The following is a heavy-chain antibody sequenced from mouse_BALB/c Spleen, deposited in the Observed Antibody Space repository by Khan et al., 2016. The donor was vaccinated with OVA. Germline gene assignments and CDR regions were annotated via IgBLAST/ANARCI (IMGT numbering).Heavy chain of an antibody. J-gene: IGHJ4*01. V-gene: IGHV1S137*01. D-gene: IGHD1-2*01. Sequence: QVQLKESGPEVVRPWVSVKISCKGSGYSFTDYAVHWVRQSHAKSLEWIGILSTYNGIANYNQKFEGKATMTVDKSSSTAYMELARLTSEDSAIYYCARGDFLLRLRAMDYWGQGTSVTVSS. CDR2: LSTYNGIA. CDR3: ARGDFLLRLRAMDY. CDR1: GYSFTDYA.